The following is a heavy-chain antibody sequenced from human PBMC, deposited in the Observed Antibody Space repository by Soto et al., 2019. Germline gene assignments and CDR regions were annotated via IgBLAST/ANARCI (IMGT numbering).Heavy chain of an antibody. CDR1: GFTFTNYW. CDR2: INSDGSNT. D-gene: IGHD4-4*01. J-gene: IGHJ5*02. CDR3: TRAGKYSNTNCLAP. Sequence: GGSLRLSCVASGFTFTNYWMHWVRQAPGKGLVWVSYINSDGSNTNYADSVKGRFTISRDNAKNTLYLQMNSLRAEDTALYYCTRAGKYSNTNCLAPWGQGPLVTVS. V-gene: IGHV3-74*01.